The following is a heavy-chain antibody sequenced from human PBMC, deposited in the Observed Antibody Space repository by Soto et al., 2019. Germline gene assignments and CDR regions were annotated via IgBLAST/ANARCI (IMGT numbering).Heavy chain of an antibody. V-gene: IGHV3-74*01. CDR3: TRDWRGRIRDAFDI. CDR2: INTDGSTI. J-gene: IGHJ3*02. Sequence: EVQLVESGGGLVQPGGSLRLSCAASGFTFSSYWMHWVRQAPGKGLVCVSRINTDGSTITYADSVKGRFTISRDNAKSTLYLQMNQRRAEYMAVYFCTRDWRGRIRDAFDIWGQGTMVNVPS. CDR1: GFTFSSYW. D-gene: IGHD3-3*01.